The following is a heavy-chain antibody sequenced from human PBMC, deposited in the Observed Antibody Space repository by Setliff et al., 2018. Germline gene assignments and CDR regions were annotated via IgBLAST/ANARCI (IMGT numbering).Heavy chain of an antibody. CDR2: IYYSGNT. J-gene: IGHJ4*02. CDR3: ARGYYKFLCGYYTPYYFDY. V-gene: IGHV4-59*01. Sequence: SETLSLTCTVSGGSIRNYYWSWIRQPPAKGLGWIAYIYYSGNTNYNPSLKSRVTISVDTSKNQFSLKLSSVTAADTAVYFCARGYYKFLCGYYTPYYFDYWGQGTRVTVSS. CDR1: GGSIRNYY. D-gene: IGHD3-3*01.